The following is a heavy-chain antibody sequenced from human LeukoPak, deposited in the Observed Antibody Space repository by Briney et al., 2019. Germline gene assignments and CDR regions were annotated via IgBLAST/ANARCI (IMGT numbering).Heavy chain of an antibody. V-gene: IGHV3-23*01. D-gene: IGHD1-7*01. CDR2: ISCSGETT. Sequence: GGSLRLSCEASGFTFSSFHMSWVRQAPGKGLEWVSAISCSGETTYYADSVKGRITVYRDNSKNTLHVQMDSLRAEDTAVYYCSRTTHRTTDACDLWGQGAMVTVSS. J-gene: IGHJ3*01. CDR1: GFTFSSFH. CDR3: SRTTHRTTDACDL.